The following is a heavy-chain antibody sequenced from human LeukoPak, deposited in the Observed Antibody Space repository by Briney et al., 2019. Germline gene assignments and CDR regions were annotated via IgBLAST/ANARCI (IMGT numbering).Heavy chain of an antibody. CDR3: ARRPGDYGGNAGWFDP. Sequence: SDTLSLTFTVSGGSISISSYYWGWIRQPPGKGLEGIGSIYYSGSTYCNPSLKSRVTISVDTSKNQFSLKLSSVTAADTAVYYCARRPGDYGGNAGWFDPWGQGTLVTVSS. D-gene: IGHD4-23*01. CDR2: IYYSGST. V-gene: IGHV4-39*01. CDR1: GGSISISSYY. J-gene: IGHJ5*02.